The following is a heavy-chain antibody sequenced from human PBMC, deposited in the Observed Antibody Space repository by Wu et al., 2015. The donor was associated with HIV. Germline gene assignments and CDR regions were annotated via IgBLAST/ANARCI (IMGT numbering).Heavy chain of an antibody. V-gene: IGHV1-18*01. Sequence: QVQLVQSGAEVKKPGASVKVSCKASGYTFTSYGISWVRQAPGQGLEWMGWISAYNGNTNYAQKLQGRVTMTTDTSTSTAYMELRSLRSDDTAVYYCARIWGGGVTGDYYGSGRIGGYYYYGMDVWGQGTTVTVSS. CDR3: ARIWGGGVTGDYYGSGRIGGYYYYGMDV. CDR2: ISAYNGNT. D-gene: IGHD3-10*01. CDR1: GYTFTSYG. J-gene: IGHJ6*02.